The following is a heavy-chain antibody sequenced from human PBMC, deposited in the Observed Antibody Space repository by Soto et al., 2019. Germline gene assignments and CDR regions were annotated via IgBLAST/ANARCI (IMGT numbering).Heavy chain of an antibody. CDR3: AGDQGHYYYGMAV. V-gene: IGHV4-4*07. Sequence: PSETLSLTCSVSGDSISNYYWNWIRQPAGQGLGWIGRIYTGGSTNYNPSLKSRVTMSVDTSKNQFSLKLTSLTAADTAVYFCAGDQGHYYYGMAVWGQGTTVTVSS. J-gene: IGHJ6*02. CDR2: IYTGGST. CDR1: GDSISNYY.